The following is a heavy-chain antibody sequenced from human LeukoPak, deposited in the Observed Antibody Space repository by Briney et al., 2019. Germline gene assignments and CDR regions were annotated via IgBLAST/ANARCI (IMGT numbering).Heavy chain of an antibody. D-gene: IGHD4-17*01. CDR1: GVSISAYY. CDR3: ARDPTTVTTIFDS. CDR2: IYPGESIYASENT. Sequence: SETLSLTCSVSGVSISAYYWSWIRQPAGKGLEWIGRIYPGESIYASENTNYNPSLKSRVSVSGDTSKNQVSLKLRSVTAADTAVYYCARDPTTVTTIFDSWGQGTLVTVSS. J-gene: IGHJ4*02. V-gene: IGHV4-4*07.